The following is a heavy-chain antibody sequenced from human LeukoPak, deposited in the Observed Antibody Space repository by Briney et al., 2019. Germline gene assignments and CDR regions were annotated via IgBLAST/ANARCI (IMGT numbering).Heavy chain of an antibody. D-gene: IGHD2-15*01. CDR2: ISSSGSTI. Sequence: GGSLRLSCAASGFTFSSYSMNWVRQAPGKGLEWVSYISSSGSTIYYADSVKGRFTISRDNAKNSLYLQMNSLRAEDTAVYYCARDRDYSIFDYWGQGTLVTVSS. CDR1: GFTFSSYS. J-gene: IGHJ4*02. CDR3: ARDRDYSIFDY. V-gene: IGHV3-48*01.